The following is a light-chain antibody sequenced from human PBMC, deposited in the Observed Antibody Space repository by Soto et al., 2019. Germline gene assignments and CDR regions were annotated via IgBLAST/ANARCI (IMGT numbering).Light chain of an antibody. CDR3: QQRHMWPIT. CDR1: QSFRGL. CDR2: DAY. Sequence: EVVLTQSPVTLSLSPGERATLSCRASQSFRGLLAWYQQKPGQAPRLLIYDAYNRATGIPPRFSGSGSGTDFALTISSLEPEDPAVYYCQQRHMWPITFGQGTRLVIK. V-gene: IGKV3-11*01. J-gene: IGKJ5*01.